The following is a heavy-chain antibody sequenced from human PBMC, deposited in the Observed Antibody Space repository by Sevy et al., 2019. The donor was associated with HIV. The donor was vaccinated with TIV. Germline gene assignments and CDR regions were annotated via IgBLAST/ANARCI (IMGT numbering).Heavy chain of an antibody. D-gene: IGHD6-19*01. CDR1: GFTLNSFA. Sequence: GGSLRLSCAASGFTLNSFAMSWVRQAPEKGLEWVSTISSVGDSKYYVDSVKGRFTISRDNSKNTLYLFMSSLRTDDTAVYYCATIRYSSESDWYSYFDYWGQGILVTVSS. V-gene: IGHV3-23*01. CDR2: ISSVGDSK. J-gene: IGHJ4*02. CDR3: ATIRYSSESDWYSYFDY.